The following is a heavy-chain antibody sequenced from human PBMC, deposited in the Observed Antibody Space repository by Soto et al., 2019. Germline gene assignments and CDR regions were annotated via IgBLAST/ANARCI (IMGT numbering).Heavy chain of an antibody. CDR2: INPASQLR. J-gene: IGHJ4*02. CDR1: GVSFNSYG. CDR3: ARMKLARLDH. Sequence: QVQLLQSGTEVKRPGSSVKVSCRASGVSFNSYGFAWVKQAHGRGLEWVGKINPASQLRNYQQSLQGRVTXXADTATTTAYMELSGLTSEDTAVYYCARMKLARLDHWCQGTLVTVSS. V-gene: IGHV1-69*09.